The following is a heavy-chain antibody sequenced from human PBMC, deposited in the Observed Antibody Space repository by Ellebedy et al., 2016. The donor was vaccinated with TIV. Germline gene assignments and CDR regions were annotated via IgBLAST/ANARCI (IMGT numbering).Heavy chain of an antibody. D-gene: IGHD6-19*01. CDR2: IYSAGTT. V-gene: IGHV3-66*01. CDR3: ARSSHSSGWYYFDN. Sequence: GESLKISCAASGFTVSSNYMNWVRQAPGKGLEWVSVIYSAGTTYYADSVKGRFTISRDNSKNTLYLQMNSLRVEDTAVYYCARSSHSSGWYYFDNWGQGTLVTVSS. CDR1: GFTVSSNY. J-gene: IGHJ4*02.